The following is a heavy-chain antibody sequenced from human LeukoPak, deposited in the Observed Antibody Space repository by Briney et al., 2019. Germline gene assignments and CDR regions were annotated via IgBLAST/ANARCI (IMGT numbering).Heavy chain of an antibody. J-gene: IGHJ5*02. CDR1: GGTFISYA. V-gene: IGHV1-69*13. CDR2: IIPIFGTA. Sequence: SVKVSCKASGGTFISYAISWVRQAPGQGLEWMGGIIPIFGTANYAQKFQGRVTITADESTSTAYMELSSLRSEDTAVYYCARDGGSDSSGWFPNWFDPWGQGTLVTVSS. D-gene: IGHD6-19*01. CDR3: ARDGGSDSSGWFPNWFDP.